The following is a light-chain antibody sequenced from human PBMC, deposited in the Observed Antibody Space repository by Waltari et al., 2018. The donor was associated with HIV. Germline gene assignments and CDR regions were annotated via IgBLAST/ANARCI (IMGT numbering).Light chain of an antibody. CDR3: ATWEHRLNGPI. CDR1: SSNIGTYS. Sequence: GQRVTISCSGGSSNIGTYSVNWYQQVPGTAPKLLIYNNNQWPSGVPDRFSGSKSGTSASLAISGLQSEDEADYYCATWEHRLNGPIFGGGTRLTVL. CDR2: NNN. J-gene: IGLJ2*01. V-gene: IGLV1-44*01.